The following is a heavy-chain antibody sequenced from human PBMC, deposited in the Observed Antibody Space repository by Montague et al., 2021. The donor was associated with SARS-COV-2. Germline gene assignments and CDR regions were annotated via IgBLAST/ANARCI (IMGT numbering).Heavy chain of an antibody. J-gene: IGHJ4*02. CDR3: ARQLRYYEWRSDY. D-gene: IGHD3-9*01. CDR2: FYHTGSN. CDR1: GGSISSTNWN. V-gene: IGHV4-39*07. Sequence: SETLSLTCTVPGGSISSTNWNWTRLHPSHDQGSYGVGYFYHTGSNYYNPSLKSRATIFVDKSNSHFSLRLTAVTAADTAVYYCARQLRYYEWRSDYWGQGTLVSVSS.